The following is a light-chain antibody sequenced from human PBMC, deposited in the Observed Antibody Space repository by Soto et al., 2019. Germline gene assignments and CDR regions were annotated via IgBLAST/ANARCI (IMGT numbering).Light chain of an antibody. CDR1: QSVGDN. Sequence: EIVMTQSPDTLSVSPGERAILSCRASQSVGDNLAWYQQKPGQAPRLVIRGASKRATGLPDRFSASGSGTEFTLTISRLQSEDVAVYYCQRYDDWPQTFGQGTKVDIK. CDR2: GAS. CDR3: QRYDDWPQT. V-gene: IGKV3-15*01. J-gene: IGKJ1*01.